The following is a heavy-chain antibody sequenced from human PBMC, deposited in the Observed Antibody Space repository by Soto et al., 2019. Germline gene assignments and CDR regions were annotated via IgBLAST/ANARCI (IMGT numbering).Heavy chain of an antibody. CDR3: ARFIIWEPIRRSYFDY. CDR2: IYYSGST. J-gene: IGHJ4*02. V-gene: IGHV4-59*01. Sequence: PSETLSLTCTVSGGSISSYYWSWIRQPPGKGLEWIGYIYYSGSTNYNPSLKSRVTISVDTSKNQFSLKLSSVTAADTAVYYCARFIIWEPIRRSYFDYWGQGTLVTVSS. CDR1: GGSISSYY. D-gene: IGHD1-26*01.